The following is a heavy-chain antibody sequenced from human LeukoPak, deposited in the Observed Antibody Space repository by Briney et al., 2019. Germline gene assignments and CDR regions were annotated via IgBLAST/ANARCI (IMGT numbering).Heavy chain of an antibody. CDR2: ISGSGGST. Sequence: GGSLRLSCAASGFTFSRYSMNWVRQAPGKGLEWVSAISGSGGSTYYADSVKGRFTISRDNSKNTLYLQMNSLRAEDTAVYYCAKESSGSNWDYWGQGTLVTVSS. D-gene: IGHD1-26*01. CDR1: GFTFSRYS. V-gene: IGHV3-23*01. CDR3: AKESSGSNWDY. J-gene: IGHJ4*02.